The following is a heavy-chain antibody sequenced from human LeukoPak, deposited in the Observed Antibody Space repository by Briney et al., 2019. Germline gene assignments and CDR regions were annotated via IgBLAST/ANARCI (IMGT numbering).Heavy chain of an antibody. CDR1: GFTFSNAW. V-gene: IGHV3-23*01. D-gene: IGHD3-22*01. CDR2: ISGSGGST. Sequence: GGSLRLSCAASGFTFSNAWMSWVSQAPGKGLEWVSAISGSGGSTYYADSVKGRFTISRDNSKNTLYLQMNSLRAEDTAVYYCAKDDRSGDPNWFDPWGQGTLVTVSS. CDR3: AKDDRSGDPNWFDP. J-gene: IGHJ5*02.